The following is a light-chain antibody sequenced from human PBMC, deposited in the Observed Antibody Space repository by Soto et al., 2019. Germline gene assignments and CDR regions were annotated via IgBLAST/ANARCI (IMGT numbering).Light chain of an antibody. Sequence: QSVLTQPPSASGSPGQSVTISCTGTSSDIGAYIYVSWYQQHPGKAPKLMISEVSRRPSGVPERFSGSKSGNTASLTVSGLQAEDEAHYYCSLYAGSNNFVFGTGNKVTV. V-gene: IGLV2-8*01. CDR3: SLYAGSNNFV. CDR2: EVS. CDR1: SSDIGAYIY. J-gene: IGLJ1*01.